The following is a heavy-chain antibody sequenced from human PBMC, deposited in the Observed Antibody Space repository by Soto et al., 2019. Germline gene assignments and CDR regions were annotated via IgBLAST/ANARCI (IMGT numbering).Heavy chain of an antibody. CDR1: GFTFSTSA. J-gene: IGHJ4*02. V-gene: IGHV3-23*01. D-gene: IGHD5-12*01. CDR2: ITDGGGLT. CDR3: AVRGDVVGTIGHFY. Sequence: EVQLLESGGGLVQPGGSLRLSCATSGFTFSTSAMTWVRQAPGKGLEWVSSITDGGGLTYYADSVKGRCTISRDNSKKTLSLQMSSLKTDDTAVYYCAVRGDVVGTIGHFYWGQGTLVTVSS.